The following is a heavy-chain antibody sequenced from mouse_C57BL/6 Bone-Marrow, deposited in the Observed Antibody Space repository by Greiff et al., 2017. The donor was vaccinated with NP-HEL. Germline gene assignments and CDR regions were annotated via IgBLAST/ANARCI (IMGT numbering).Heavy chain of an antibody. D-gene: IGHD1-1*01. CDR3: ARSRFRYYGSSWGFAY. Sequence: QVHLPPPGTDLVKPGASVKLSCKASGYTFTSYWMHWVKQRPGQGLEWIGNINPSNGGTNYNEKFKSKATLTVDKSSSTAYMQLSSLTSEDSAVYYCARSRFRYYGSSWGFAYWGQGTLVTVSA. J-gene: IGHJ3*01. V-gene: IGHV1-53*01. CDR2: INPSNGGT. CDR1: GYTFTSYW.